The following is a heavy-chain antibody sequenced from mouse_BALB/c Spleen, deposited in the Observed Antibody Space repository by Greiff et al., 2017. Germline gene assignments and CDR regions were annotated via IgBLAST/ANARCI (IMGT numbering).Heavy chain of an antibody. J-gene: IGHJ2*01. CDR3: VRDHYGKYFDY. CDR1: GFSLTSYD. V-gene: IGHV2-9-2*01. Sequence: VQVVESGPGLVAPSQSLSITCTVSGFSLTSYDISWIRQPPGKGLEWLGVIWTGGGTNYNSAFMSRLSISKDNSKSQVFLKMNSLQTDDTAIYYCVRDHYGKYFDYWGQGTTLTVSS. D-gene: IGHD2-1*01. CDR2: IWTGGGT.